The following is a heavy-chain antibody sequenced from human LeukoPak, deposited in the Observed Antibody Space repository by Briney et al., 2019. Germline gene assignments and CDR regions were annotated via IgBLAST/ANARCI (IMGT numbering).Heavy chain of an antibody. D-gene: IGHD3-22*01. CDR1: GGSIISSSYY. CDR3: ARIRSGYYTRYFLP. CDR2: IYYSGST. J-gene: IGHJ5*02. Sequence: PSETLSLTCTVSGGSIISSSYYCGWIRQPPRKGLEWIGNIYYSGSTYYNPSLKSRVTISVDTSKNQFSLKLSSVTAADTAVYYCARIRSGYYTRYFLPCGEGALVTVSS. V-gene: IGHV4-39*01.